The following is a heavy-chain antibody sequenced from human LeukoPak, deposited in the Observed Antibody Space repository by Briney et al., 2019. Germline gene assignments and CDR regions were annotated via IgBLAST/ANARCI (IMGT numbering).Heavy chain of an antibody. D-gene: IGHD1-26*01. Sequence: GGSLRLSCAASGFTFSSYSMNWVRQAPGKGLEWVSSISSSSSYIYYADSVKGRFTISRDNAKNSLYLQMNSLRAEDTAVYYCARDAGGMSGSYDYWGQGTLVTVSS. CDR3: ARDAGGMSGSYDY. CDR1: GFTFSSYS. CDR2: ISSSSSYI. V-gene: IGHV3-21*01. J-gene: IGHJ4*02.